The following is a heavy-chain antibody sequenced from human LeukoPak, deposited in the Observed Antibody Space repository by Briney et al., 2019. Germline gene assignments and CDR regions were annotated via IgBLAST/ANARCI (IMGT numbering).Heavy chain of an antibody. V-gene: IGHV1-8*03. CDR3: ARGRKQWLVVYYYYMDV. CDR2: MNPNSGNT. CDR1: EYTFTGYY. D-gene: IGHD6-19*01. J-gene: IGHJ6*03. Sequence: GASVKVSCKASEYTFTGYYIHWVRQAPGQGLEWMGWMNPNSGNTGYAQKFQGRVTIMELSSLRSEDTAVYYCARGRKQWLVVYYYYMDVWGKGTTVTVSS.